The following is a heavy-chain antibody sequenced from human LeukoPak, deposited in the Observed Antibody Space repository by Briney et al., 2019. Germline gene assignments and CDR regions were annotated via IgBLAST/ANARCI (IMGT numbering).Heavy chain of an antibody. CDR3: ARAKFIAARPGVGFYY. CDR1: GGSFSGYY. D-gene: IGHD6-6*01. Sequence: PSETLSLTCAVYGGSFSGYYWSWIRQPPGKGLEWVGEINYIGSTNYSPSLKSRVTISIDTSKNQFSLKLSSVTAADTAVYYCARAKFIAARPGVGFYYWGQGTLVTVSS. J-gene: IGHJ4*02. V-gene: IGHV4-34*01. CDR2: INYIGST.